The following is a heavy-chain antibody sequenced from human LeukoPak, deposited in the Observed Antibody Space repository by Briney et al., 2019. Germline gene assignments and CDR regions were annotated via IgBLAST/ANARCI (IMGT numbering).Heavy chain of an antibody. D-gene: IGHD2-15*01. Sequence: GGSLRLSCTTSGFIFGDYAMSWFRQAPGKGLEWVGFIRNKAYGGTTERAASVKGRFTISRDDSKSIAYLQMNSLKAEDTAVYYCTRSILVVVTATLFDIWGQGTMVIVS. CDR2: IRNKAYGGTT. J-gene: IGHJ3*02. CDR1: GFIFGDYA. V-gene: IGHV3-49*03. CDR3: TRSILVVVTATLFDI.